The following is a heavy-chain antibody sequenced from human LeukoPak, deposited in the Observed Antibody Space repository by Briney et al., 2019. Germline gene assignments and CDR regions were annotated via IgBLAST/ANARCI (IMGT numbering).Heavy chain of an antibody. V-gene: IGHV4-59*11. Sequence: SETLSLTCTVSGGSISSHYWSWIRQPPGKGLEWIGYIYYSGSTNYNSSLKSRLTISVDTSKNQFSLKLSSVTAADTAVYFCARALGYYDSSALRYYYYYMDVWGKGTTVTVSS. CDR3: ARALGYYDSSALRYYYYYMDV. D-gene: IGHD3-22*01. J-gene: IGHJ6*03. CDR2: IYYSGST. CDR1: GGSISSHY.